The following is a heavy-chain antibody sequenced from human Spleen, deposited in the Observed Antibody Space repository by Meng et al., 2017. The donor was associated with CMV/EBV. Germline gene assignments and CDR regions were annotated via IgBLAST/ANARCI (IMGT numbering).Heavy chain of an antibody. D-gene: IGHD3-16*01. CDR1: GFTFRNYA. V-gene: IGHV3-20*04. CDR2: INWNGGST. Sequence: GGSLRLSCATSGFTFRNYAMSWVRQAPGKGLEWVSGINWNGGSTGYADSVKGRFTISRDNAKNSLYLQMNSLRSEDTAVYYCARVAYTTTTFEYYYGMKVWGQGTAVTVSS. J-gene: IGHJ6*02. CDR3: ARVAYTTTTFEYYYGMKV.